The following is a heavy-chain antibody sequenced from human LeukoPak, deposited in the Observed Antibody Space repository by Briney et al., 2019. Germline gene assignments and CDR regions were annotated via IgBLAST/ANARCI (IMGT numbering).Heavy chain of an antibody. CDR1: GGTFSSYA. CDR2: IIPIFGTA. D-gene: IGHD2-15*01. J-gene: IGHJ4*02. Sequence: SVKVSCKASGGTFSSYAISWVRQAPGQGLEWMGRIIPIFGTANYAQKFQGRVTITTDESTSTAYMELSSLRSEDTAVYYCASDFVGYCSGGSCYRGGFYFDYWGQGTLVTVSS. CDR3: ASDFVGYCSGGSCYRGGFYFDY. V-gene: IGHV1-69*05.